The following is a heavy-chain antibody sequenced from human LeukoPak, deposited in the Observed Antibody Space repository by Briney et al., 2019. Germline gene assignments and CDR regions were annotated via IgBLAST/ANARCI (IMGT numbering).Heavy chain of an antibody. Sequence: PSETLSLTCTVSGGSIGSGSYYWSWIRQPAGKGLEWIGRIYTSGSTNYNPSLKSRVTISVDTSKNQFSLKLSSVTAADTAVYYCARDGYSYGAVFDYWGQGTLVTVSS. D-gene: IGHD5-18*01. V-gene: IGHV4-61*02. CDR2: IYTSGST. CDR1: GGSIGSGSYY. J-gene: IGHJ4*02. CDR3: ARDGYSYGAVFDY.